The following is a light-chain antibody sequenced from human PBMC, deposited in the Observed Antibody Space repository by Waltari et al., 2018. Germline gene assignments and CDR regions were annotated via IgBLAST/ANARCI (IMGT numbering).Light chain of an antibody. CDR3: NSYTGSSSWV. CDR2: DVS. J-gene: IGLJ3*02. CDR1: SSDVGFYNY. Sequence: QSALTQSASVSGSPGQSITISCYGTSSDVGFYNYVSWYQQHPGKAPKLMIYDVSQRPSGVSDRFSGSKSGNTASLTISGLQAEDEADYYCNSYTGSSSWVFGGGTKVTV. V-gene: IGLV2-14*01.